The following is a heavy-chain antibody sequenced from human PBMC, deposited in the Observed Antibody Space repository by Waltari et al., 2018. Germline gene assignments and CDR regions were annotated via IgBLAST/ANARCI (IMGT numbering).Heavy chain of an antibody. CDR3: VRNGLGYCTSSTCYKNDD. CDR1: GYLINTGYY. D-gene: IGHD2-15*01. CDR2: VYHGGDT. V-gene: IGHV4-38-2*02. J-gene: IGHJ4*02. Sequence: QVQLQEPGPGLVRPSETVSLTCTVSGYLINTGYYWGWVRQTPGKGLQWIATVYHGGDTYYNPSLESRVTISLDTSKNQFFLKLTSVTAEDTAIYYCVRNGLGYCTSSTCYKNDDWGQGTLVTVSS.